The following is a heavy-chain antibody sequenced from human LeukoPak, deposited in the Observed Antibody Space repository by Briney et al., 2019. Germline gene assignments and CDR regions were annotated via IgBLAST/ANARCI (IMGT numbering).Heavy chain of an antibody. V-gene: IGHV4-34*01. Sequence: SETLSLTCAVYGGSFSGYYWSWIRQPPGKGLEWSGEINQSGSTNYNPSLKSRVTISVDTSKNQFSLKLSSVTAADTAVYYCARGGLIAAAGPHYYYYMDVWGKGTTVTVSS. J-gene: IGHJ6*03. CDR1: GGSFSGYY. CDR2: INQSGST. CDR3: ARGGLIAAAGPHYYYYMDV. D-gene: IGHD6-13*01.